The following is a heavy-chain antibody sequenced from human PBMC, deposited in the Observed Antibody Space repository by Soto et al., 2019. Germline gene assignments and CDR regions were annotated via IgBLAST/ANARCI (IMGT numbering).Heavy chain of an antibody. CDR3: ARITSTTSWYGSGWFDP. J-gene: IGHJ5*02. D-gene: IGHD2-2*01. CDR1: GDSVSSNSAA. CDR2: TYYRSKWYN. V-gene: IGHV6-1*01. Sequence: PSQTLSLTCAISGDSVSSNSAAWNWIRPSPSRGLEWLGRTYYRSKWYNDYAVSVKSRITIKPDTSKNQFSLQLNSATAEDTAVYYCARITSTTSWYGSGWFDPWGQGTRVTVSS.